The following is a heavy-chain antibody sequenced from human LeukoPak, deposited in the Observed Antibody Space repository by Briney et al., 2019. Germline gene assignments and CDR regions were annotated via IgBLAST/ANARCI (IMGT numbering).Heavy chain of an antibody. D-gene: IGHD6-19*01. J-gene: IGHJ5*02. CDR3: ANKLAVAGTIVNWFDP. V-gene: IGHV3-23*01. Sequence: GGSLRLSCAASGFTFSSYAMSWVRQAPGKGLEWVSAISGSGGSTYYADSVKGRFTISRDNSKNTLYLQMNSLRAEDTAVYYCANKLAVAGTIVNWFDPWGQGALVTVSS. CDR2: ISGSGGST. CDR1: GFTFSSYA.